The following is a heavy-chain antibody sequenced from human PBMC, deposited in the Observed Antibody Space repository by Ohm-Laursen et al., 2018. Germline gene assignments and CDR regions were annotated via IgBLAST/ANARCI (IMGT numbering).Heavy chain of an antibody. CDR3: AREVEYSALTN. CDR1: GGSIRTYY. CDR2: VHSSGIT. D-gene: IGHD5-12*01. Sequence: SETLSLTCTVSGGSIRTYYWNCIRQPAGKGLEWIGRVHSSGITEYNPFLKSRVTISLDTSKNHFFLSLSSVTAADTAVYYCAREVEYSALTNWGQGTVVTVSS. V-gene: IGHV4-4*07. J-gene: IGHJ4*02.